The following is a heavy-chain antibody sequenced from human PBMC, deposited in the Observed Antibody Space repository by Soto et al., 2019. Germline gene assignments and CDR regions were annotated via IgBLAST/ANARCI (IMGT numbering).Heavy chain of an antibody. Sequence: QVQLVQSGAEVKKPGASVKVSCKASGYTFTSYTMHWVRQAPGQRLEWMGWINAGNGNTKYSQKFQGRVTITRDTSASTAYMELSSLRSEDTAVYYCARVPGYSIGDLWGRGTLVTVSS. CDR1: GYTFTSYT. V-gene: IGHV1-3*01. J-gene: IGHJ2*01. D-gene: IGHD2-21*01. CDR2: INAGNGNT. CDR3: ARVPGYSIGDL.